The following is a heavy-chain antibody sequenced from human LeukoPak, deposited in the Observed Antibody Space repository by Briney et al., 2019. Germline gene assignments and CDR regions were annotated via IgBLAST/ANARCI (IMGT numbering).Heavy chain of an antibody. CDR3: AKDGTSYYYIYY. Sequence: GGSLRLSCAASGFTFSSYSMNWVRQAPGEGLEWVSYISSLSGTIYYADSVKGRFTISRDNAKNSLYLQMDSLRGDDTAVYYCAKDGTSYYYIYYWGQGTLVTVSS. V-gene: IGHV3-48*01. CDR2: ISSLSGTI. D-gene: IGHD2/OR15-2a*01. CDR1: GFTFSSYS. J-gene: IGHJ4*02.